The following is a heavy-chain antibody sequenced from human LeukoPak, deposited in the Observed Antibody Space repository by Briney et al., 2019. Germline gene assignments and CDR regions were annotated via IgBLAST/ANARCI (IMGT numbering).Heavy chain of an antibody. D-gene: IGHD4-23*01. Sequence: ASAKVSCKASENTFTNYYMHWVRQAPGQGLEWLGLFNPNGGRTSYAQNFQGRVTMTRDTSTTTVYLELSSLRSEDTAVYYCARDMSTRVTPISYAIDVWGQGTMVTVSS. CDR2: FNPNGGRT. V-gene: IGHV1-46*01. CDR1: ENTFTNYY. J-gene: IGHJ3*01. CDR3: ARDMSTRVTPISYAIDV.